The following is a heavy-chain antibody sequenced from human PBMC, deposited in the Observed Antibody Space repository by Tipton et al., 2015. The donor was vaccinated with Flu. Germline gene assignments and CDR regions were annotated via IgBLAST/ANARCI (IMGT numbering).Heavy chain of an antibody. CDR1: GFTFSSYW. CDR3: ARSIDVVYAGGMDV. CDR2: IKTDGSVT. Sequence: VQLVQSGGGLVQSGESLRLSCAASGFTFSSYWMHWVRQVPGKGPEWVSRIKTDGSVTSYADSVKGRFTISRDNAKNTLYLQMNTLRAEDTAVYYCARSIDVVYAGGMDVWGQGTTVTVSS. D-gene: IGHD2-8*02. V-gene: IGHV3-74*02. J-gene: IGHJ6*02.